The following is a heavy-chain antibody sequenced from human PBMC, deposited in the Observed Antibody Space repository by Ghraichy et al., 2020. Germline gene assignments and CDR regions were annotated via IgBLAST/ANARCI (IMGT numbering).Heavy chain of an antibody. D-gene: IGHD6-13*01. CDR3: ASGFSSSWYS. CDR1: NGSITFNH. V-gene: IGHV4-59*01. CDR2: IEYRGGT. Sequence: SETLSLTCSVSNGSITFNHWIWIRQPPGKGLEWIGSIEYRGGTTYDPSLRSRVAISIDSSKTQFSLRLDSLTPADTAVYYCASGFSSSWYSWGQGILVSVSA. J-gene: IGHJ4*02.